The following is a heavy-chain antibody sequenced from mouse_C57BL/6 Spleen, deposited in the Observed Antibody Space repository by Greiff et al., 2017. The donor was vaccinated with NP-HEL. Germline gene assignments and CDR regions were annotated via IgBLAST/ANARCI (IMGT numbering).Heavy chain of an antibody. CDR3: ARSYGNYVLWFAY. D-gene: IGHD2-1*01. Sequence: QVQLQQPGAELVRPGSSVKLSCKASGYTFTSYWMHWVKQRPIQGLDWIGNIDPSDSETHYNQKFKDKATLTVDKSSSTAYMQLSSLTSEDSAVYYCARSYGNYVLWFAYWGQGTLVTVSA. CDR1: GYTFTSYW. CDR2: IDPSDSET. V-gene: IGHV1-52*01. J-gene: IGHJ3*01.